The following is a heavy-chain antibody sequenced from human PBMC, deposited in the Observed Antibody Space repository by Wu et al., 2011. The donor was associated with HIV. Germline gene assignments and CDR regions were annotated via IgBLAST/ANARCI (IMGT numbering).Heavy chain of an antibody. Sequence: VKKPGASVKVSCKASGYIFTSYGITWVRQAPGQGLEWMGRIIPSIGITHYAQKFQGRVTISADKSTSTAYIEVSSLRSEDTAVYFCARDTHRGASGRYDYWGQGTLITVSS. D-gene: IGHD6-25*01. CDR1: GYIFTSYG. V-gene: IGHV1-69*04. CDR3: ARDTHRGASGRYDY. J-gene: IGHJ4*02. CDR2: IIPSIGIT.